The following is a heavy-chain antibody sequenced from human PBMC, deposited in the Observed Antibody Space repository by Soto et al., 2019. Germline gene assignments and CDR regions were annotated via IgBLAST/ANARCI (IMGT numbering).Heavy chain of an antibody. D-gene: IGHD6-13*01. CDR2: IDWDDDK. Sequence: XGPTLVNPTQTLTLTCTFSGFSLSTSVMRVSWIRQPPGKALEWLARIDWDDDKLYSTSLKTRLTISKDTSKNQVVLTMTNMDPVDTATYYCARSIVAAGNRWFDPWGQGTLVTVSS. V-gene: IGHV2-70*04. J-gene: IGHJ5*02. CDR1: GFSLSTSVMR. CDR3: ARSIVAAGNRWFDP.